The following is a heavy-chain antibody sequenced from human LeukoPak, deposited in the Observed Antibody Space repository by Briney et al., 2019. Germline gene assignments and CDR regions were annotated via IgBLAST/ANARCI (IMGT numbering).Heavy chain of an antibody. CDR2: ISGSGGST. CDR1: GFTFSSYA. Sequence: PGGSLRLSCAASGFTFSSYAMSWVRQAPGKGLEWVSAISGSGGSTYYADSVKGRFTISRDNSKNTLYLQMNSLRAEDTAVYYCAKDGYYDFWSGYSVWFDPWGQGTLVTVSS. D-gene: IGHD3-3*01. CDR3: AKDGYYDFWSGYSVWFDP. J-gene: IGHJ5*02. V-gene: IGHV3-23*01.